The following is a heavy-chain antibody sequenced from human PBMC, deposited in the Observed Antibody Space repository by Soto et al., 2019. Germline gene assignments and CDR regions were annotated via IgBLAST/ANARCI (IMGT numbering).Heavy chain of an antibody. CDR3: AKWTVNHGLYYYGMDV. Sequence: PGGSLRLSCAASGFTFSSYAMSWVRQAPGKGLEWVSAISGSGGSTYYADSVKGRFTISRDNSKNTLYLQMNSLRAEDTAVYYCAKWTVNHGLYYYGMDVWGQGTTVTVSS. V-gene: IGHV3-23*01. D-gene: IGHD3-16*02. J-gene: IGHJ6*02. CDR2: ISGSGGST. CDR1: GFTFSSYA.